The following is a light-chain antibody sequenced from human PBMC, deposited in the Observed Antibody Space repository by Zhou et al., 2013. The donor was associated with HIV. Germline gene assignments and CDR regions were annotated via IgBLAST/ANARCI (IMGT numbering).Light chain of an antibody. Sequence: DIVMTQSPLSLSVTPGEPASISCRSSRSLLHSNGYNYLDWYLQKPGQSPQLLIYLGSNRASGVPDRFSGSGSGTDFTLTISSLQPEDFATTYCQCGYSTRFGQGTKVEIK. CDR3: QCGYSTR. J-gene: IGKJ1*01. CDR1: RSLLHSNGYNY. V-gene: IGKV2-28*01. CDR2: LGS.